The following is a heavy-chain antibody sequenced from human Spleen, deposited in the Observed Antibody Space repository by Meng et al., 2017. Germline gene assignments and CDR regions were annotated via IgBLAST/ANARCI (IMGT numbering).Heavy chain of an antibody. Sequence: QLLRGVTVSLKPSATRAPTSARLGGPISSSNGVSWVRQPPAKRLEWIGEIYHSGTPTYNPSLKSRVTISVDKSTNQFSLKLSSVTAAETAVYYCARDPHDYGGNVRFDYWGQGTLVTVSS. J-gene: IGHJ4*02. CDR2: IYHSGTP. V-gene: IGHV4-4*02. CDR1: GGPISSSNG. CDR3: ARDPHDYGGNVRFDY. D-gene: IGHD4-23*01.